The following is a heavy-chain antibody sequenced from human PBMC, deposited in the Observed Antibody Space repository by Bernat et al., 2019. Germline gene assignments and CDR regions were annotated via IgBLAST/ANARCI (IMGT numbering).Heavy chain of an antibody. CDR2: INHDSSGT. J-gene: IGHJ4*02. Sequence: EVQLVESGGGVVQPGGSLRLSCAPSGFIFHAYVMHWVRQAPGMGLEWVSRINHDSSGTSYADSVRGRFTISRDNSKNSLYLQMNGLRVEDTALYYCVKDNANWAFDYWGRGTLVTVSS. CDR1: GFIFHAYV. D-gene: IGHD1-1*01. CDR3: VKDNANWAFDY. V-gene: IGHV3-43*02.